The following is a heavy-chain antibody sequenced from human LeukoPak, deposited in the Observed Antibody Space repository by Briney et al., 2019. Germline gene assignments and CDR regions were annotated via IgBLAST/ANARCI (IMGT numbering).Heavy chain of an antibody. V-gene: IGHV1-3*01. D-gene: IGHD6-19*01. CDR3: ARADSIAVAGTSVY. J-gene: IGHJ4*02. CDR2: INAGNGNT. CDR1: GYTFTSYA. Sequence: GSSVKVSCKASGYTFTSYAMHWVRQAPGQRLEWMGWINAGNGNTKYSQKFQGRVTITRDTSASTAYMELSSLRSEDTAVYYCARADSIAVAGTSVYWGQGTLVTVSS.